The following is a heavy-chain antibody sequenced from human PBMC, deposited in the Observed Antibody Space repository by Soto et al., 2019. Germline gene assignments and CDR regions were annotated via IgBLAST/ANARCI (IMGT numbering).Heavy chain of an antibody. CDR1: GGSLTTGDYY. D-gene: IGHD4-17*01. Sequence: QVQLQESGPGLAKPSQTLSLICTVSGGSLTTGDYYWTWIRQSPGEGLEWIGYISRSGNIFYNPSLNSRITLSLDTSKDQFSLKLNSVTAADTAVYYCARGNDYVYFYDYWGQGTLVTVSS. CDR2: ISRSGNI. CDR3: ARGNDYVYFYDY. J-gene: IGHJ4*02. V-gene: IGHV4-30-4*01.